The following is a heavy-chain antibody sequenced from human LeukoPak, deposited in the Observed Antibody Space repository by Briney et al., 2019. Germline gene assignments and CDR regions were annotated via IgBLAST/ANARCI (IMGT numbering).Heavy chain of an antibody. CDR2: IEPDGSEK. CDR3: AQGHYHMDV. CDR1: GFTFRDYW. Sequence: GGSLRLSCAASGFTFRDYWMTWVRQAAGKGLEWVASIEPDGSEKYYADSVKGRLTLSRDNVENSLYLQMNTLRVDDTAVYYCAQGHYHMDVGGHRTTVTVSS. J-gene: IGHJ6*02. V-gene: IGHV3-7*01.